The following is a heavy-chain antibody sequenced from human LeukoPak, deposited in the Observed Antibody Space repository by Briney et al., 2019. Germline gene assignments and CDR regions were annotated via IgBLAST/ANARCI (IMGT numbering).Heavy chain of an antibody. V-gene: IGHV1-18*01. CDR3: ARVADYGSGSHLFDY. Sequence: ASVKVSCKASGYTFLNYDFTWVHQAPGQGLEWMGWISAHNYNTKYAQRFQGRVTMTADTSTTTAYMELRSLRSGDTAVYYCARVADYGSGSHLFDYWGQGTLVAVSS. D-gene: IGHD3-10*01. J-gene: IGHJ4*02. CDR2: ISAHNYNT. CDR1: GYTFLNYD.